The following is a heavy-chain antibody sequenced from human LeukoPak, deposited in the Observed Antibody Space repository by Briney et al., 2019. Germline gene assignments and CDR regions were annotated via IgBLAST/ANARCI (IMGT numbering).Heavy chain of an antibody. CDR3: ARVRKRNDIAAVGTVRSYYMDV. Sequence: SETLSLTCTVSGGSISSSSYYWGWIRQPPGKGLEWIGSIYYSGSTYYNPSLKSRVTISVDTSKNQFSLKLSSVTAADTAVYYCARVRKRNDIAAVGTVRSYYMDVWGKGTTVTVSS. D-gene: IGHD6-13*01. V-gene: IGHV4-39*07. CDR2: IYYSGST. J-gene: IGHJ6*03. CDR1: GGSISSSSYY.